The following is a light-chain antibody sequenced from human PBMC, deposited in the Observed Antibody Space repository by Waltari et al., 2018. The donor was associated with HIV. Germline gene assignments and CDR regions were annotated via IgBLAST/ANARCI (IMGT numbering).Light chain of an antibody. V-gene: IGLV2-8*01. CDR1: SSDVGGYKY. J-gene: IGLJ2*01. CDR3: SSYAGTNRL. CDR2: EDN. Sequence: QSALPQPPSASGSPGQSVTLSCTGISSDVGGYKYVSWYQHHPGKAPKLMIYEDNRRPSGFPDHFSGSKSGNTASLTVSGLQADDEADYYCSSYAGTNRLFGGGTKLTVL.